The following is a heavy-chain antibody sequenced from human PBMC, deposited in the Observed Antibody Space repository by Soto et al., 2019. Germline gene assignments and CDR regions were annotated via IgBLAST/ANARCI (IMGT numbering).Heavy chain of an antibody. CDR1: GGSISGFY. V-gene: IGHV4-59*01. CDR3: ARRIYGVSDY. J-gene: IGHJ4*02. Sequence: SETLSLTCSVAGGSISGFYWSWLRQPPGKGLEWIGYIHYSGSTTYNPSLKSRITISVDTSENQFSLKLASVTAADTAVYYCARRIYGVSDYWGPGTLVTVSS. D-gene: IGHD2-15*01. CDR2: IHYSGST.